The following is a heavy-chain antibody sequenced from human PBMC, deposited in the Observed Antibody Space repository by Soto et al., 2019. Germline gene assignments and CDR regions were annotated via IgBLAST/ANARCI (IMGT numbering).Heavy chain of an antibody. V-gene: IGHV4-39*07. CDR2: IYYSGST. D-gene: IGHD6-13*01. J-gene: IGHJ4*02. CDR1: GGSISSSSYY. Sequence: PSETLSLTGTVSGGSISSSSYYWGWIRQPPGKGLEWIGSIYYSGSTYYNPSLKSRVTISVDTSKNQFSLKLSSVTAADTAVYYCARGIRDGDAGNEYWGQGPLVTVPS. CDR3: ARGIRDGDAGNEY.